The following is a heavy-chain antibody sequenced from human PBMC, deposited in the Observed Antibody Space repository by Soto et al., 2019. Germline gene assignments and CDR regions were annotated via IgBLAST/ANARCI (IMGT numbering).Heavy chain of an antibody. D-gene: IGHD3-10*01. V-gene: IGHV4-30-4*01. CDR3: ASSTMVRARTYYYYGMDV. CDR2: IYYSGST. J-gene: IGHJ6*02. Sequence: SETLSLTCTVSGGSISSGDYYWSWIHQPPGKGLEWIGYIYYSGSTYYNPSLKSRVTISVDTSKNQFSLKLSSVTAADTAVYYCASSTMVRARTYYYYGMDVWGQGTTVTVSS. CDR1: GGSISSGDYY.